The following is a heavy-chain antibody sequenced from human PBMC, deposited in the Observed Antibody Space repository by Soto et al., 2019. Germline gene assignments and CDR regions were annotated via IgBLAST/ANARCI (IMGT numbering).Heavy chain of an antibody. D-gene: IGHD2-2*01. J-gene: IGHJ5*02. CDR2: IDHSGST. Sequence: SETLSLTCAVSGGSISSSNWWSWVRQPPGKGLEWIGEIDHSGSTNYNPSLKSRVTISLDTSRNQLSLRLTSVIAADTAVYYCAREGRYCSTTSCYGWWFDPWGQGTLVTVSS. V-gene: IGHV4-4*02. CDR3: AREGRYCSTTSCYGWWFDP. CDR1: GGSISSSNW.